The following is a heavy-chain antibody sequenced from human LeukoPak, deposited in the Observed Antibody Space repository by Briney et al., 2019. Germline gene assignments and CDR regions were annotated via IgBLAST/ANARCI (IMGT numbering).Heavy chain of an antibody. J-gene: IGHJ4*02. D-gene: IGHD3-10*01. Sequence: SETLSLTCTVSGGSISSGSYYWSWIRQPAGKGLEWIGRIYTSGSTNYNPSLKSRVTISVDTSKNQFSLKLCSVTAADTAVYNCAREAISGGFGGLCDYWGQGTLVTVSS. CDR3: AREAISGGFGGLCDY. V-gene: IGHV4-61*02. CDR2: IYTSGST. CDR1: GGSISSGSYY.